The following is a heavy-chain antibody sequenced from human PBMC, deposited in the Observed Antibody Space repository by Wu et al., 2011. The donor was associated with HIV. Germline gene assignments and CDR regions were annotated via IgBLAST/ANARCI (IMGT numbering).Heavy chain of an antibody. J-gene: IGHJ4*02. V-gene: IGHV1-8*02. CDR1: GYTFTSYD. CDR3: ARVYRSGFGGASDY. CDR2: MNPNSGNT. Sequence: QLVAGLGREVKKPGASVKVSCKASGYTFTSYDINWVRQATGQGLEWMGWMNPNSGNTGYAQKFQGRVTMTRNTSISTAYMELSSLRSEDTAVYYCARVYRSGFGGASDYWGQGTLVTVSS. D-gene: IGHD3-3*01.